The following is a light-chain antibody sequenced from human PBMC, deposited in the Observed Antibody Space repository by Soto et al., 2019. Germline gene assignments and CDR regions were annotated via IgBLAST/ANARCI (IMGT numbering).Light chain of an antibody. V-gene: IGLV2-14*03. Sequence: QSALTQTASVSGSPGQSIAISCTGSSSDVGGYNYVSWYQQHPGKAPKLMIKDVTDRPSGVPDRFSASKSGNTASLTISGLQAEDEADYYCSSYTSSNTEVFGTGTKLTVL. CDR3: SSYTSSNTEV. CDR2: DVT. CDR1: SSDVGGYNY. J-gene: IGLJ1*01.